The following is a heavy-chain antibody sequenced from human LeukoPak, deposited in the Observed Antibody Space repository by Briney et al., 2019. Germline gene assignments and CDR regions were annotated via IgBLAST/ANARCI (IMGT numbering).Heavy chain of an antibody. J-gene: IGHJ6*03. V-gene: IGHV3-11*01. Sequence: PGGSLRLSCETSGFIFRDYYMIWIRQAPGKGLECISYISTIGTTIYYADSVKGRFTISRDNAKNSLYLQMNSLRAEDTAVYYCAKNVREADWYYYYMDVWGKGTTDTVSS. CDR2: ISTIGTTI. D-gene: IGHD3-9*01. CDR3: AKNVREADWYYYYMDV. CDR1: GFIFRDYY.